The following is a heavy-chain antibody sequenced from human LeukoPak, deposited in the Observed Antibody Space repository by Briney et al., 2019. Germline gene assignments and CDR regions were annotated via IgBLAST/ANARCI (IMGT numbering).Heavy chain of an antibody. Sequence: GGSLRLSCAASGVTVNYNFMSWVRQAPGKGLEWVSVIYSDSSADYADSVKGRFTISRDDAQNTLYLQMNSLRAEDTALYYCAKEGWGYDSSGYSYYGMDVWGQGTTVTVSS. V-gene: IGHV3-53*05. D-gene: IGHD3-22*01. CDR2: IYSDSSA. J-gene: IGHJ6*02. CDR3: AKEGWGYDSSGYSYYGMDV. CDR1: GVTVNYNF.